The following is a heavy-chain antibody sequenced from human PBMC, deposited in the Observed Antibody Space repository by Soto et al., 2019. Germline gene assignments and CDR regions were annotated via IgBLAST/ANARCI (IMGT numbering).Heavy chain of an antibody. CDR1: GYTFTSYG. J-gene: IGHJ4*02. CDR3: ARDSGDYYDSSGYYHFDY. CDR2: ISAYNGNT. D-gene: IGHD3-22*01. Sequence: QVPLVQSGAEVKKPGASVKVSCKASGYTFTSYGIIWVRQAPGQGLEWMGWISAYNGNTNYAQKLQGRVTMTTDTSTSTAYMELRSLRSDDTAVYYCARDSGDYYDSSGYYHFDYWGQGTLVTVSS. V-gene: IGHV1-18*01.